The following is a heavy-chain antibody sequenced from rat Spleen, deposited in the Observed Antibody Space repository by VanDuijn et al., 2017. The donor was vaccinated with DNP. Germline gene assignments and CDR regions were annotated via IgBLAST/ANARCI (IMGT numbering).Heavy chain of an antibody. J-gene: IGHJ2*01. Sequence: QVQLKESGPGLVQSSQTLSLTCTVAGFSLTSYNVHWVRQPPGKGLEWVGAIWNTGGTRYNSGLKSRLIISKDASRSQVFLDMNSLQTDDTGIYYCARVKADWELHFDYWGQGVMVTVSS. CDR1: GFSLTSYN. CDR3: ARVKADWELHFDY. CDR2: IWNTGGT. D-gene: IGHD5-1*01. V-gene: IGHV2-41*01.